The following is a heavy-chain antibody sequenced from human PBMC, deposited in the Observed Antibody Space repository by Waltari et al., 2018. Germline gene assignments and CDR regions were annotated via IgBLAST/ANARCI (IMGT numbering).Heavy chain of an antibody. CDR3: AKDRTYGDLYWYFDL. CDR2: ISGSGGST. CDR1: GFTFNSYA. V-gene: IGHV3-23*01. J-gene: IGHJ2*01. Sequence: EVQLLESGGGLVQPGGSLRLSCAASGFTFNSYAMSWVRQAPGKGLEWVSAISGSGGSTYYADSVKGRFTISRDNAKNTLYLQMNSLRAEDTAVYYCAKDRTYGDLYWYFDLWGRGTLVTVSS. D-gene: IGHD4-17*01.